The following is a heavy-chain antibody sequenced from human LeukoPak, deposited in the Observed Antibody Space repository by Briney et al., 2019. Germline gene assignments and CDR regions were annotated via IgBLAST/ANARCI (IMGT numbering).Heavy chain of an antibody. J-gene: IGHJ4*02. CDR3: ARGGRGTIIMIVVAALDY. CDR1: GFTFTSYS. D-gene: IGHD3-22*01. V-gene: IGHV3-21*01. CDR2: ISSSGNYI. Sequence: GGSLRLSCAASGFTFTSYSMNWVHQAPGKGLEWVSSISSSGNYIYYADSVKGRFTISRDNARNSLYLQMNSLRAEDTAVYYCARGGRGTIIMIVVAALDYWGQGTLVTVSS.